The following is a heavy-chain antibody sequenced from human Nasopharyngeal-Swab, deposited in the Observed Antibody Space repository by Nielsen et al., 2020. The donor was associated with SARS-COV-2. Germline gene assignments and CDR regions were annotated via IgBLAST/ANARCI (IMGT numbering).Heavy chain of an antibody. J-gene: IGHJ5*02. D-gene: IGHD6-19*01. Sequence: GESLKISCAASGFTFSSYEMNWVRQAPGKGLEWVSYINSNGGTIYYADSVKGRFTISRDNAKNSLYLQMNSLRAEDTAVYYCVRDPSSGWESWRFDPWGQGTLVTVSS. CDR1: GFTFSSYE. V-gene: IGHV3-48*03. CDR3: VRDPSSGWESWRFDP. CDR2: INSNGGTI.